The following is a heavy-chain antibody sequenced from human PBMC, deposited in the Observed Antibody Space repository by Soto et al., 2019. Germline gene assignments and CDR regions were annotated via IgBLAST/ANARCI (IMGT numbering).Heavy chain of an antibody. Sequence: SETLSLTCTVSGGSISSGGYYWSWIRQHPGKGLEWIGYIYYIGSTYYNPSLKSRVTISVDTSKNQFSLKLSSVTAADTAVYYCARDLGTIGDTAMGYFDYWGQGTLVTVSS. CDR1: GGSISSGGYY. CDR2: IYYIGST. CDR3: ARDLGTIGDTAMGYFDY. D-gene: IGHD5-18*01. J-gene: IGHJ4*02. V-gene: IGHV4-31*03.